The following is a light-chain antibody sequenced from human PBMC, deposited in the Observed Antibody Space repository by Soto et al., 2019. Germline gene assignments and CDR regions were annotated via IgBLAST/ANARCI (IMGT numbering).Light chain of an antibody. Sequence: DIQMTQSPSSLSASVGDTITITCRASQSLTYYLNWYQHKPGKAPKPLIYLASSLRSGVPSRFSGSGSGTDFTLTISSLQPEDFATYYCQQSHSPPYTFGQGTNLEIK. CDR3: QQSHSPPYT. J-gene: IGKJ2*01. CDR2: LAS. V-gene: IGKV1-39*01. CDR1: QSLTYY.